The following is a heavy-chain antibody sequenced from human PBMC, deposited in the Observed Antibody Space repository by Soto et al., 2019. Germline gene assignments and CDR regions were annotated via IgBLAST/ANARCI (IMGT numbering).Heavy chain of an antibody. CDR2: IYYSGST. V-gene: IGHV4-59*01. CDR1: GGSISSYY. D-gene: IGHD2-2*01. Sequence: PTETLSLTCTVSGGSISSYYWSWIRQPPGKGLEWIGYIYYSGSTNYNPSLKSRVTISVDTSKNQFSLKLSSVTAADTAVYYCAKDLSVGPAAGTDAFEIWGQGTMVTVSS. J-gene: IGHJ3*02. CDR3: AKDLSVGPAAGTDAFEI.